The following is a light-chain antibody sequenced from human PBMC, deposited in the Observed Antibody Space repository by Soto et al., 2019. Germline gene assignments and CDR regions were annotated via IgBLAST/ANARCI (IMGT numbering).Light chain of an antibody. CDR3: QQRSNWRGT. J-gene: IGKJ5*01. CDR2: GAS. CDR1: QSVSSN. Sequence: EIVMTQSPATLSVSPGERATPSCRASQSVSSNLAWYQQKPGQAPRLLIHGASNRATGIPARFSGSGSGTDFTLTISSLEPEDFAVYYCQQRSNWRGTFGQGTRLEIK. V-gene: IGKV3-11*01.